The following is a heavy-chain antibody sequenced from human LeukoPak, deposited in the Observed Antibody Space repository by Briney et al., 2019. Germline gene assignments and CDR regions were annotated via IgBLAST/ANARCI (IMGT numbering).Heavy chain of an antibody. V-gene: IGHV3-9*01. J-gene: IGHJ5*02. CDR3: APEGTT. Sequence: SLRLSCAASGFTFDDYAMHWVRQAPGKGLEWVSGISWNSGSIGYADSVKGRFTISRDNAKNSLYLQMNSLRAEDTALYYCAPEGTTWGQGTLVTVSS. CDR2: ISWNSGSI. D-gene: IGHD1-7*01. CDR1: GFTFDDYA.